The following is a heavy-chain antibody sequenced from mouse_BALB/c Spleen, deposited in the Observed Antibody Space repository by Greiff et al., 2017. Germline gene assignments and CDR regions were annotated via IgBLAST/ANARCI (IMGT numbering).Heavy chain of an antibody. CDR3: ARAYDGYLYWYFDV. Sequence: EVQLQQSGPELVKPGASVKISCKASGYSFTGYFMDWVMQSHGKSLEWIGRINPYNGDTFYNQKFKGKATLTVDKSSSTAHMELRSLASEDSAVYYCARAYDGYLYWYFDVWGAGTTVTVSS. CDR1: GYSFTGYF. CDR2: INPYNGDT. V-gene: IGHV1-20*02. D-gene: IGHD2-3*01. J-gene: IGHJ1*01.